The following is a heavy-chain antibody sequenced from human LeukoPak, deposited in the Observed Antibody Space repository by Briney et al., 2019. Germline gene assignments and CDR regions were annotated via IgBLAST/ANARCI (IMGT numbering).Heavy chain of an antibody. CDR2: IYYSGST. CDR3: ARGLAVTDY. J-gene: IGHJ4*02. Sequence: SETLSLTCTVSGGAISSYYWSWIRQPPGKELEWIGYIYYSGSTNYNPSLKSRVTISVDTSKNQFSLKLSSVTAADTAVYYCARGLAVTDYWGQGPLVTVSS. D-gene: IGHD2-15*01. V-gene: IGHV4-59*01. CDR1: GGAISSYY.